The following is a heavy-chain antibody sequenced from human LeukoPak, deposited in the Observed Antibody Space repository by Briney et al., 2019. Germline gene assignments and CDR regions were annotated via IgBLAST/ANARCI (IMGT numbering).Heavy chain of an antibody. CDR1: GYTFTSYG. Sequence: GAAVKVSCKASGYTFTSYGISWVRQAPGQGLEWMGWISTYNGNTNYAHKFQGRVTLTTDTSTSTASMELRSLRSDDTAVYYCAGDRRYDFWSGYYNYKYYYYGMDVWGQGTTVTVSS. J-gene: IGHJ6*02. CDR3: AGDRRYDFWSGYYNYKYYYYGMDV. V-gene: IGHV1-18*01. D-gene: IGHD3-3*01. CDR2: ISTYNGNT.